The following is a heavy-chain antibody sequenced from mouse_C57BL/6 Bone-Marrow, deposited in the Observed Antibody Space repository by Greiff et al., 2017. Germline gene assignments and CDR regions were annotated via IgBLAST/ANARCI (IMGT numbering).Heavy chain of an antibody. J-gene: IGHJ4*01. CDR1: GYTFTSYW. CDR2: IYPGNSDT. D-gene: IGHD1-1*01. CDR3: TRSNYGSSYNYAMDD. V-gene: IGHV1-5*01. Sequence: EVQLQQSGTVLARPGASVKMSCKTSGYTFTSYWMHWVKQRPGQGLEWIGAIYPGNSDTSYNQKFKGKAKLTAVTSASTAYMELSSLTNEDSAVYYCTRSNYGSSYNYAMDDWGQGTSVTVSS.